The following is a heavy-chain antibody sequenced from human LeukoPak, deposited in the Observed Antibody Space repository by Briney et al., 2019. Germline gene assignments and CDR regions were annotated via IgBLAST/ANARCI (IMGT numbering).Heavy chain of an antibody. Sequence: SETLSLTCTVSGGSLSGYYYTWIRQPPGKDLEWIGYVYYSGSTNYNPSLKSRVTISLDTSMKQFSLNLRSVTAADTAVYFCARIFILSGFSSYFDHWGQGTLVTVSS. CDR3: ARIFILSGFSSYFDH. CDR2: VYYSGST. V-gene: IGHV4-59*08. CDR1: GGSLSGYY. D-gene: IGHD3-9*01. J-gene: IGHJ4*02.